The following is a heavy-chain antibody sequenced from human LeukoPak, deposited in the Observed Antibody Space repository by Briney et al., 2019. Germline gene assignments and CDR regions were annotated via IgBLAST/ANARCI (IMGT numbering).Heavy chain of an antibody. Sequence: PSQTLSLTCTVSGGSISSGSYYWSWIRQPAGKGLEGIGRIYTSGSTNYNPPLKSQVTISVDTSKNQFSLKLSSVTAADTAVYYCARRERPRGVILDRRDNWFDPWGQGTLVTVSS. CDR2: IYTSGST. V-gene: IGHV4-61*02. J-gene: IGHJ5*02. D-gene: IGHD3-10*01. CDR3: ARRERPRGVILDRRDNWFDP. CDR1: GGSISSGSYY.